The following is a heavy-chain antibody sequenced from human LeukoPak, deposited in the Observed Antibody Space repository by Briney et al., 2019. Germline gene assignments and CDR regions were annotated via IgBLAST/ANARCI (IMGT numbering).Heavy chain of an antibody. V-gene: IGHV4-4*07. D-gene: IGHD3-3*01. CDR1: GGSISSYY. J-gene: IGHJ5*02. Sequence: SETLSLTCTVSGGSISSYYWSWIRQPAGKGLEWIGRIYTSGSTNYNPSFKSRVTMSVDTSKNQFSLKLSSVTAADTAVYYCAMSRITIFGVGFDPWGQGTLVTVSS. CDR3: AMSRITIFGVGFDP. CDR2: IYTSGST.